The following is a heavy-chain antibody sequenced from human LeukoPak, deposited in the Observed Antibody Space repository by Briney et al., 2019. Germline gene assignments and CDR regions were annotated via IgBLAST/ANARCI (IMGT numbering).Heavy chain of an antibody. V-gene: IGHV3-33*01. CDR2: IWYDGNNK. D-gene: IGHD2-2*01. CDR3: ARDQGLVCSSTSCYGAEYFQH. J-gene: IGHJ1*01. Sequence: GGSLRLSCAASGFTFSSYGMHWVRQAPGKGLEWVAVIWYDGNNKYYADSVKGRFTIPRENSKNTLFLQMNSLRAEDTAVYYCARDQGLVCSSTSCYGAEYFQHWGQGTLVTVSS. CDR1: GFTFSSYG.